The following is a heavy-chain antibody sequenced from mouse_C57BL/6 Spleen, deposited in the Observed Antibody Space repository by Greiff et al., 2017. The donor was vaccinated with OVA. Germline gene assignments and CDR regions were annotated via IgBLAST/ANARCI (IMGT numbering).Heavy chain of an antibody. V-gene: IGHV1-85*01. Sequence: QVQLQQSGPELVKPGASVKLSCEASGYTFTSYDINWVKQRPGQGLEWIGWIYPRDGSTKYNEKFKGKATLTVDTSSSTAYMELHSLTSEDSAVYFCANLYDSYAMDYWGQGTSVTVSS. D-gene: IGHD1-1*01. CDR1: GYTFTSYD. J-gene: IGHJ4*01. CDR2: IYPRDGST. CDR3: ANLYDSYAMDY.